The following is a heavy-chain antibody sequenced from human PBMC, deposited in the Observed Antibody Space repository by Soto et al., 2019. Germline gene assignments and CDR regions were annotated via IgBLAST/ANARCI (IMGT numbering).Heavy chain of an antibody. D-gene: IGHD3-10*01. CDR2: INPNSGGT. CDR1: GYTFTGYY. CDR3: ARDCTMVRGVQPHY. V-gene: IGHV1-2*02. Sequence: GASVKVSCKASGYTFTGYYMHWVRQAPGQGLEWMGWINPNSGGTNYAQKFQGRVTMTRDTSISTAYMELSRLGSDDTAVYYCARDCTMVRGVQPHYWGQGTLVTVSS. J-gene: IGHJ4*02.